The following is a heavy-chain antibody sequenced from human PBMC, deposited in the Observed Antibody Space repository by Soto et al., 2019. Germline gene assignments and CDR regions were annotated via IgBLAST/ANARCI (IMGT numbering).Heavy chain of an antibody. Sequence: SETLSLTXSVSGASIRSGRYYWSWLRQSPGKGLEWIGHIYYTGSTFYSPSLKSRLTISLDTSKNQFSLDLRSVTAADTAMYYCARIEMASIKWGRGTLVTVSS. CDR2: IYYTGST. CDR1: GASIRSGRYY. V-gene: IGHV4-31*02. J-gene: IGHJ4*02. CDR3: ARIEMASIK.